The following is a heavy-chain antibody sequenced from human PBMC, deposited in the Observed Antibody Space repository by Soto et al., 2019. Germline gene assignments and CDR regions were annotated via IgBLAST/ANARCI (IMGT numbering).Heavy chain of an antibody. J-gene: IGHJ3*02. D-gene: IGHD1-26*01. Sequence: SETLSLTCAVYGGSFSGHYWSWIRQPPGKGLEWIGEINHSGSINYNPSHKSRVTISVDTSKNQFSLKLSSVTAADTSVYYCARQPLHRVGASISAFDIWGQGTVVTVSS. CDR1: GGSFSGHY. CDR3: ARQPLHRVGASISAFDI. CDR2: INHSGSI. V-gene: IGHV4-34*01.